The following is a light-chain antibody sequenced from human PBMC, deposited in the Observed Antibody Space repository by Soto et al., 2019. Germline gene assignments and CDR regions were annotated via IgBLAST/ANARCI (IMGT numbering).Light chain of an antibody. CDR1: QSLLHSNGYNY. J-gene: IGKJ1*01. V-gene: IGKV2-28*01. Sequence: IVMTQSPLSLPVTPGEPASISCRSSQSLLHSNGYNYLDWYLQKPGQSPQLLIYLGSYRASGVPDRFSGSGSGTDFTLIISRVEAEDVGVYYCMQSLHTPWTFGQGTKVEIK. CDR3: MQSLHTPWT. CDR2: LGS.